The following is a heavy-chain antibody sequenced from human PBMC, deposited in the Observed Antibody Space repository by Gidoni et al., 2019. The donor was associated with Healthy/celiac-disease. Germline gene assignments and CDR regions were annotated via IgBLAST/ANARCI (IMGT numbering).Heavy chain of an antibody. CDR2: IIPILVIA. J-gene: IGHJ3*02. V-gene: IGHV1-69*02. CDR3: ARGVYVPDAFDI. CDR1: GGTFSSST. D-gene: IGHD3-10*02. Sequence: QVQLVQSGAEVKKPGSSVKVSCKASGGTFSSSTISWVRQAPGQGLEWMGWIIPILVIANYAQKFQGRVTITADKSTSTAYMELSSLRSEDTAVYYCARGVYVPDAFDIWGQGTMVTVSS.